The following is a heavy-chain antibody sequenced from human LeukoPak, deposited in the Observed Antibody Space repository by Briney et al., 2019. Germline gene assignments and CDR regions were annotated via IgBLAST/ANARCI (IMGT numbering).Heavy chain of an antibody. D-gene: IGHD3-22*01. CDR2: IYHSGST. J-gene: IGHJ3*02. Sequence: PSETLSLTCTVSGGSISSGGYYWSWIRQPPGKGLEWIGYIYHSGSTYYNPSLKSRVTISVDRSKNQFSLKLSSVTAADTAVYYCASYYDSSGQISYHQVAFDIWGQRTMVTVSS. CDR3: ASYYDSSGQISYHQVAFDI. CDR1: GGSISSGGYY. V-gene: IGHV4-30-2*01.